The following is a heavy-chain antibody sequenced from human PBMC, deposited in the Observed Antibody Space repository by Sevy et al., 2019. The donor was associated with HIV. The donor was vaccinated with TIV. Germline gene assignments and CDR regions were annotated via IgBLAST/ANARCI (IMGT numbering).Heavy chain of an antibody. CDR2: MRKDGINT. D-gene: IGHD2-2*01. CDR1: VFTFNIYG. V-gene: IGHV3-30*02. Sequence: GGSLRLSCAASVFTFNIYGMQWVRQAPGKGLEWVAFMRKDGINTYYADSVKGRFTISRDNSKNTQYLQMNSLRTEDTALYYCARETTYCDASGPVPGDIWGQGTMVTVSS. CDR3: ARETTYCDASGPVPGDI. J-gene: IGHJ3*02.